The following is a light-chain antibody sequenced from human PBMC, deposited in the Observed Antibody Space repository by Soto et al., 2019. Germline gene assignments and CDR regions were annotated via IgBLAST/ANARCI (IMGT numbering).Light chain of an antibody. V-gene: IGLV2-14*03. J-gene: IGLJ2*01. CDR3: SSYTSSSTVL. CDR2: DVN. Sequence: QSVLTQPASVSGSPGQSITISCTGTSSDVGGYNYVSWYQHHPGKVPKLIIYDVNNRPSGVSNRFSGSKSGNTASLTISGLQGEDEADYYCSSYTSSSTVLFGGGTQLTVL. CDR1: SSDVGGYNY.